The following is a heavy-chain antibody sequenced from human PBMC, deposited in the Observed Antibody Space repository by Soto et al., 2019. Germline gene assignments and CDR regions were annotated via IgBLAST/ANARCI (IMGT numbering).Heavy chain of an antibody. CDR3: AREWGSRNYRMDV. J-gene: IGHJ6*02. CDR1: GYSISSGYY. CDR2: IYHSGST. D-gene: IGHD2-2*01. V-gene: IGHV4-38-2*02. Sequence: KSSETLSLTCAVSGYSISSGYYWGWIRQPPGKGLEWIGSIYHSGSTYYNPSLKSRVTISVDTSKNQFSLKLSSVTAADTAVYYCAREWGSRNYRMDVWGQGSTVTVSS.